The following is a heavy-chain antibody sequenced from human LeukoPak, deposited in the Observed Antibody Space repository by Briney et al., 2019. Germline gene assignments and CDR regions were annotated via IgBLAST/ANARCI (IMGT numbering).Heavy chain of an antibody. CDR3: AIMHPYYDGNGYWVQ. Sequence: GESLRLSCAASGFTFSSYAMSWVRQAPGKGLEWVSGINTSGGSTAYADSVKGRFTISRDNPRNTLYMQMNSLRAEDTALYYCAIMHPYYDGNGYWVQWGQGTRVTVSS. V-gene: IGHV3-23*01. CDR1: GFTFSSYA. D-gene: IGHD3-22*01. CDR2: INTSGGST. J-gene: IGHJ4*02.